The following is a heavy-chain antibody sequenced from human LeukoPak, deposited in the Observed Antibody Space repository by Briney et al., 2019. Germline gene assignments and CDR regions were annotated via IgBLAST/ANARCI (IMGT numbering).Heavy chain of an antibody. D-gene: IGHD5-18*01. CDR2: INHSGST. J-gene: IGHJ4*02. CDR1: GGSFSGYY. Sequence: SETLSLTCAVYGGSFSGYYWSWIRQPPGKELEWIGEINHSGSTNYNPSLKSRVTISVDTSKNQFSLKLSSVTAADTAVYYCARGYLTRGYSYGRWGQGTLVTVSS. CDR3: ARGYLTRGYSYGR. V-gene: IGHV4-34*01.